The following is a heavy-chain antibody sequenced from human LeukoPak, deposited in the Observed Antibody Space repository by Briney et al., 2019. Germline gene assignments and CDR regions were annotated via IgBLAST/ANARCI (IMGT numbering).Heavy chain of an antibody. CDR2: ISSSSSYI. CDR1: GFTFSSYS. D-gene: IGHD4-11*01. Sequence: GGSLRLSCAASGFTFSSYSMNWVRQAPGKGLEWVSSISSSSSYIYYADSVKGRFTTSRDNAKNSLYLQMNSLRAEDTAVYYCARDRLRDYSNSFWFDPWGQGTLVTVSS. J-gene: IGHJ5*02. V-gene: IGHV3-21*01. CDR3: ARDRLRDYSNSFWFDP.